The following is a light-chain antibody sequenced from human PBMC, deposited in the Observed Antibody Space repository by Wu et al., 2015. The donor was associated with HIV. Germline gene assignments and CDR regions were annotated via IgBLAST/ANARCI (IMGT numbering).Light chain of an antibody. CDR3: QQYGTSPPWT. CDR2: GAS. CDR1: QNVNSDY. V-gene: IGKV3-20*01. Sequence: NVLTQSPGTLSLSPGETATLSCRASQNVNSDYLAWYQQRPGQTPRLLIYGASRRATDIPDRFRGTGSGTDFTLTITRLEPEDFAVYYGQQYGTSPPWTFGPGTKVEMK. J-gene: IGKJ1*01.